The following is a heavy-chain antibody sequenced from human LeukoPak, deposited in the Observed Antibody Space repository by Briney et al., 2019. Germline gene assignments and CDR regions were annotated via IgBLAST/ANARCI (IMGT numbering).Heavy chain of an antibody. V-gene: IGHV3-9*01. J-gene: IGHJ4*02. D-gene: IGHD3-10*01. CDR1: GFTFDDYA. Sequence: GRSLRLSCAASGFTFDDYAMHWVRQAPGKGLEWVSGISWNSGSIGYADSVKGRFTISRDNAKNSLYLQMNSLRAEDTALYYCAKDKSVLLWFGGFDYWGQGTLVTVSS. CDR3: AKDKSVLLWFGGFDY. CDR2: ISWNSGSI.